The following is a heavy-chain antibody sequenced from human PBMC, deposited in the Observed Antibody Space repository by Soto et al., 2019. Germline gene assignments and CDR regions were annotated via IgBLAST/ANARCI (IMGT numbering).Heavy chain of an antibody. CDR3: ARDVEVSSSWYVGVWFDP. D-gene: IGHD6-13*01. J-gene: IGHJ5*02. Sequence: QVQLVQSGAEVKQPGSSVKVSCKASGGTFSSYAISWVRQAPGQGLEWMGGIIPIFGTANYAQKFQGRVTITADESTSTAYMELSSLRSEDTAVYYCARDVEVSSSWYVGVWFDPWGQGTLVTVSS. V-gene: IGHV1-69*01. CDR1: GGTFSSYA. CDR2: IIPIFGTA.